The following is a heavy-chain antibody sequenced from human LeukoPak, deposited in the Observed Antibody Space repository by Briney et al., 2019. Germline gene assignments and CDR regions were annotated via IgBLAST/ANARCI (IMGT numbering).Heavy chain of an antibody. CDR3: ARGFPPTKLLWFGELTYWFDP. CDR2: INPNSGGT. Sequence: ASVKVSCKASGYTFTGYYMHWVRQAPGQGLEWMGWINPNSGGTNYAQKFQGWVTMTRDTSISTAYMELSRLRSDDTAVYYCARGFPPTKLLWFGELTYWFDPWGQGTLVTVSS. V-gene: IGHV1-2*04. D-gene: IGHD3-10*01. CDR1: GYTFTGYY. J-gene: IGHJ5*02.